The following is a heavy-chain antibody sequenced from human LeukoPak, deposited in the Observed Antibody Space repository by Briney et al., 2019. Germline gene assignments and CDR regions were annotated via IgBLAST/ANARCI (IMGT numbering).Heavy chain of an antibody. J-gene: IGHJ4*02. CDR3: ARHVSIAAAGTVTYFDY. V-gene: IGHV4-34*01. CDR2: IYYSGST. D-gene: IGHD6-13*01. Sequence: SETLSLTCGVYGGSFSGCYWNWIRQPPGKGLEWIGSIYYSGSTYYNPSLKSRVTISVDTSKNQFSLKLSSVTAADTAVYYCARHVSIAAAGTVTYFDYWGQGTLVTVSS. CDR1: GGSFSGCY.